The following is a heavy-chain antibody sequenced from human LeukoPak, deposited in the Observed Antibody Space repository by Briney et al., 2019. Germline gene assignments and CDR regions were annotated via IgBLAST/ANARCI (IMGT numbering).Heavy chain of an antibody. CDR3: ATVGIAADRWFDP. CDR2: IYYSGST. J-gene: IGHJ5*02. D-gene: IGHD6-13*01. CDR1: GGSISSSSYY. V-gene: IGHV4-39*01. Sequence: PSETLSLTCTVSGGSISSSSYYWGWIRQPPGKGLEWIGSIYYSGSTYYNPSLKSRVTISVDTSKNQFSLKLSSVTAADTAVYYCATVGIAADRWFDPWGQGTLVTVSS.